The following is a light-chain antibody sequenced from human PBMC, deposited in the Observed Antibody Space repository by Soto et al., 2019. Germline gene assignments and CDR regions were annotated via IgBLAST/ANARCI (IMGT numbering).Light chain of an antibody. J-gene: IGLJ2*01. CDR1: SSNIGRNT. CDR3: AAWDDNLNGVI. CDR2: SSS. V-gene: IGLV1-44*01. Sequence: QSVLTQPPSASGTPGQRVTISCSGSSSNIGRNTVNWYQQLPGTAPKLLIYSSSQRPSGVPARFSGSKSGTSASLAISGLQSEDEADYYCAAWDDNLNGVIFGGGTKLTVL.